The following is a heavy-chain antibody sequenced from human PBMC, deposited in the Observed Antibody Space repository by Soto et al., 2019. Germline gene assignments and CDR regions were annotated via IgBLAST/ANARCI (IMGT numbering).Heavy chain of an antibody. CDR2: INSDGSHT. CDR1: GLSFNIYW. J-gene: IGHJ6*02. V-gene: IGHV3-74*01. Sequence: EVQLVESGGGLVQPGGSLRLSCAASGLSFNIYWMHWVRQVPGKGLVWLARINSDGSHTIYVDSVKGRFTISRDNAKNTVFLQMDSVRDEETCVYYCAGGMAGLDVWGQGTTVTVSS. CDR3: AGGMAGLDV.